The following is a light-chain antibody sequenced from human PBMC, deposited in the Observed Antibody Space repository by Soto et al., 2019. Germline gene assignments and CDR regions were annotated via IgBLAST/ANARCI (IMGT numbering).Light chain of an antibody. CDR2: EVS. J-gene: IGLJ1*01. V-gene: IGLV2-14*01. CDR3: TSYTTTSPYV. Sequence: QSALTQPASVSGSPGQSITISCTGTINDVGGYDFVSWYQHHPGKAPKLMIFEVSNRPSGVSNRFSGSKSGNTASLTISGLQDEDEADYYCTSYTTTSPYVFGTGTKVTV. CDR1: INDVGGYDF.